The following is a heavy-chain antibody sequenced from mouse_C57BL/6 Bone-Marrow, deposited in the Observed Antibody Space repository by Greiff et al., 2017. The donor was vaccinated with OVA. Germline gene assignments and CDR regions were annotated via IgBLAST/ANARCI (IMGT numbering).Heavy chain of an antibody. J-gene: IGHJ3*01. CDR2: IDPNSGGT. CDR3: ARARVYYGSSYPFGY. Sequence: VQLQQPGAELVKPGASVKLSCKASGYTFTSYWMHWVKQRPGRGLEWIGMIDPNSGGTKYNEKFKSKATLTVDKPSSTAYMQLSSLTSEDSAVYYCARARVYYGSSYPFGYWGQGTLVTVSA. CDR1: GYTFTSYW. D-gene: IGHD1-1*01. V-gene: IGHV1-72*01.